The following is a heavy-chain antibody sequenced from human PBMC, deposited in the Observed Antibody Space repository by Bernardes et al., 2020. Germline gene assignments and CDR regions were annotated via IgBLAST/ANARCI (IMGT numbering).Heavy chain of an antibody. J-gene: IGHJ4*02. CDR3: TGGRGDSTL. V-gene: IGHV3-48*03. CDR2: ISHSGSTI. CDR1: EFTFSDND. Sequence: GGSLRLSCAASEFTFSDNDMNWVRQAPGKGLEWLSYISHSGSTIYYADSVRGRFTTSRDNAGNSLFLQMNSLRVEDTAVYYCTGGRGDSTLWGPGTLVTVSS. D-gene: IGHD4-17*01.